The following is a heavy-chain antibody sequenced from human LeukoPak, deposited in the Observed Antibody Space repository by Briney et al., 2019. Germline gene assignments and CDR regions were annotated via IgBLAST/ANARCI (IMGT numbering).Heavy chain of an antibody. CDR1: GYTFTGYY. D-gene: IGHD6-13*01. CDR2: INPNSGGI. V-gene: IGHV1-2*06. Sequence: ASVKVSRKASGYTFTGYYMHWVRQAPGQGLEWMGRINPNSGGINYAQKFQGRVTMTRDTSISTAYMELSRLRSDDTAVYYCARVGSSSWTFDYWGQGTLVTVSS. CDR3: ARVGSSSWTFDY. J-gene: IGHJ4*02.